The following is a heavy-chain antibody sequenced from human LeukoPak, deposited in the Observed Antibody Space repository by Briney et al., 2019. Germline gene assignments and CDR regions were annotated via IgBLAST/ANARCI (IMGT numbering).Heavy chain of an antibody. Sequence: GGALRPSCVASGYRFSPYWMSWVRQTPGKGLEWVASTSDGGRATYYVDSVRGRFTISRDDARNSLFLQMNGLRADDTAVYYCTRENYVPDSWGQGTLVTVSS. CDR1: GYRFSPYW. CDR2: TSDGGRAT. D-gene: IGHD3-10*02. J-gene: IGHJ4*02. CDR3: TRENYVPDS. V-gene: IGHV3-7*03.